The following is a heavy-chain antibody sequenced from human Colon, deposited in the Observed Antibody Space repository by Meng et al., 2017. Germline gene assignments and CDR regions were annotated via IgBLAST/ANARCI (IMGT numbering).Heavy chain of an antibody. Sequence: QVQLQESCPGLVKPSWTLSLTCTVSGGSISSSNWWSWVRQSTGKGLEWVGEISEIGTPLYNPSLTSRVTISIDESKSQFSLNLRSVTVADTGVYYCARGGLTLFHSWGQGTLVTVSS. J-gene: IGHJ4*02. V-gene: IGHV4-4*02. CDR3: ARGGLTLFHS. CDR2: ISEIGTP. CDR1: GGSISSSNW.